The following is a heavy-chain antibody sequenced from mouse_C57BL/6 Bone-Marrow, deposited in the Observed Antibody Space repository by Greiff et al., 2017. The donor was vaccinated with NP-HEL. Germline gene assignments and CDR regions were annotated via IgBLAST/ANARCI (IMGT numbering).Heavy chain of an antibody. CDR3: ARCQNYLYAMDC. Sequence: QVQLQQPGAELVKPGASVKLSCKASGYTFTSYWMHWVKQRPGQGLEWIGMIHPNSGSTNYNEKFKSKATLTVDKSSSTAYMQLSSLTSEDSAVYYCARCQNYLYAMDCWGQGTSVTVSS. J-gene: IGHJ4*01. D-gene: IGHD5-5*01. CDR1: GYTFTSYW. CDR2: IHPNSGST. V-gene: IGHV1-64*01.